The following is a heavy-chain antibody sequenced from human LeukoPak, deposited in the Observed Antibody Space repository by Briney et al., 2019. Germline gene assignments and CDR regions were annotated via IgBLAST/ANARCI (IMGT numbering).Heavy chain of an antibody. D-gene: IGHD6-13*01. V-gene: IGHV4-59*01. CDR3: ARVGAAAGTLFDY. Sequence: PSETVSLTCTVSGGSISSYYWSWIRQPPGKGLEWIGYIYYSGSTNYNPSLKSRVTISVDTSKNQFSLKLSSVTAADTAVYYCARVGAAAGTLFDYWGQGTLVTVSS. CDR2: IYYSGST. CDR1: GGSISSYY. J-gene: IGHJ4*02.